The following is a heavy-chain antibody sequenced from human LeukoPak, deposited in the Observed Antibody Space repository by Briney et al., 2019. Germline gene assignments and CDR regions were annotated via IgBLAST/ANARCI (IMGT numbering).Heavy chain of an antibody. J-gene: IGHJ4*02. CDR2: ISSSGSTI. Sequence: GGSLRLSCAASGFTFSSYEMNWVRQAPGKGLEWVSYISSSGSTIYYADSVKGRFTISRDNSKNTLYLQMNSLRAEDTAVYYCGPIAVAVYWGQGTLVTVSS. V-gene: IGHV3-48*03. CDR3: GPIAVAVY. D-gene: IGHD6-19*01. CDR1: GFTFSSYE.